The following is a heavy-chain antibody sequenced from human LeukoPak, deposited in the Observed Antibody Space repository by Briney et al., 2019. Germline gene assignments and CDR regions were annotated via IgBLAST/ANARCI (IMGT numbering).Heavy chain of an antibody. V-gene: IGHV4-59*01. D-gene: IGHD5-12*01. CDR2: IYYSGST. CDR3: ARGGNSGYFI. CDR1: GGSISSYY. Sequence: KPSETLSLTCTVSGGSISSYYWSWIRQPPGKGLEWVGYIYYSGSTNYNPSLKSRVTISVDTSKNQFSLKLSSVTAADTAVYYCARGGNSGYFIWGQGTLVTVSS. J-gene: IGHJ4*02.